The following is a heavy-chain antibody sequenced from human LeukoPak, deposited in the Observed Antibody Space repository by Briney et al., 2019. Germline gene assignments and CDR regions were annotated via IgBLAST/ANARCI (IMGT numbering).Heavy chain of an antibody. D-gene: IGHD5-24*01. Sequence: SEPLSLTCTVSGGSISSYYWSWIRQPPGKGLEWIGYIYYSGSTNYNPSLKSRVTISVDTSKNQFSLKLSSVTAADTAVYYCARQYREMATIREADYWGQGTLVTVSS. CDR3: ARQYREMATIREADY. CDR1: GGSISSYY. V-gene: IGHV4-59*08. J-gene: IGHJ4*02. CDR2: IYYSGST.